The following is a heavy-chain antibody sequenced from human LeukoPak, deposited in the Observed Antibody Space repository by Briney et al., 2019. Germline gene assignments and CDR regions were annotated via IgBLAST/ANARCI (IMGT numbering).Heavy chain of an antibody. CDR3: ARPATNSGYDFRY. J-gene: IGHJ4*02. CDR1: GXSLTSYW. CDR2: IYPGDSDT. V-gene: IGHV5-51*01. Sequence: GESLKISCKGSGXSLTSYWIGLVRQMPGKGLEWMWIIYPGDSDTRYSPSFQGKVTISADNSISTDYRQWSSLKASDTAMYYCARPATNSGYDFRYWGQGTLVTVSS. D-gene: IGHD5-12*01.